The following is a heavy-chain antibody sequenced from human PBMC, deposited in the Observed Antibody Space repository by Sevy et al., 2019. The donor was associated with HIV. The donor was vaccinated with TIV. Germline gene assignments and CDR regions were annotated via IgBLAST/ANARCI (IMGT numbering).Heavy chain of an antibody. V-gene: IGHV2-5*02. CDR2: IYWDDDK. J-gene: IGHJ5*02. D-gene: IGHD6-13*01. CDR1: GFSLSTSGVG. CDR3: AHRSVNSSNWNWFDP. Sequence: SGPTLVNPTQTLTLTCTFSGFSLSTSGVGVGWIRQPPGKALEWLALIYWDDDKRYSPSLKSRLTITKDTSKNQVVLTXXXXXPVDTATYYCAHRSVNSSNWNWFDPWGQGTLVTVSS.